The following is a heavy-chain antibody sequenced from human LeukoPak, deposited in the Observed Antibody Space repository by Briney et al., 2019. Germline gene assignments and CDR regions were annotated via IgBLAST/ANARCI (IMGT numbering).Heavy chain of an antibody. CDR2: MNPNSGNT. D-gene: IGHD4-17*01. CDR3: ARVRDYGDYELDDY. V-gene: IGHV1-8*01. Sequence: GASVKVSCKASGYTFTSYDINWVRQATGQGLEWMGWMNPNSGNTGYAQKFQGRVTMTRNTSISTAYMELRSLRSDDTAVYYCARVRDYGDYELDDYWGQGTLVTVSS. J-gene: IGHJ4*02. CDR1: GYTFTSYD.